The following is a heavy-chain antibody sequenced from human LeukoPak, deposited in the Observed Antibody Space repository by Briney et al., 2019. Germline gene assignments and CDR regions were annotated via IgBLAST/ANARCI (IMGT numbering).Heavy chain of an antibody. D-gene: IGHD3-3*01. V-gene: IGHV3-30*03. J-gene: IGHJ4*02. Sequence: LRLSCTASGFTFSSYGMHWVRQAPGKGLEWVAVISYDGSNKYYADSVKGRFTISRDNSKNTLYVQMNSLRAEDTAVYYCARDPAKFWSGHDYWGQGTLVTVSS. CDR3: ARDPAKFWSGHDY. CDR2: ISYDGSNK. CDR1: GFTFSSYG.